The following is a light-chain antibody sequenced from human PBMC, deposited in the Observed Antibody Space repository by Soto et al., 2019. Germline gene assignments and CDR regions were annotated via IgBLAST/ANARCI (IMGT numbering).Light chain of an antibody. CDR3: QQYVTSLT. Sequence: EIVLTQSPGTLSLSPRDRATLSCRASQSVSSTYLAWYQQKPGQGPRLIIYAGSSRATGIPDRFSGRGSGTDFTLSISRLEPEDFAVYYCQQYVTSLTFGGGTKVEIK. J-gene: IGKJ4*01. CDR1: QSVSSTY. V-gene: IGKV3-20*01. CDR2: AGS.